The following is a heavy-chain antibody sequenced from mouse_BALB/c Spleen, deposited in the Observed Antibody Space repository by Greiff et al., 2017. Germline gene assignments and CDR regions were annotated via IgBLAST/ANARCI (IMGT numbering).Heavy chain of an antibody. CDR2: INPYNGST. D-gene: IGHD1-1*01. V-gene: IGHV1-31*01. J-gene: IGHJ4*01. CDR1: GYSFTGYY. Sequence: DVQLQESGPELVKPGASVKISCKASGYSFTGYYMHWVTQSHVKSLEWIGRINPYNGSTSYNQNFKDKASLTVDKSSSTAYMELHSLTSEDSAVYYCARSYYYGSSHYYAMDYWGQGTSVTVSS. CDR3: ARSYYYGSSHYYAMDY.